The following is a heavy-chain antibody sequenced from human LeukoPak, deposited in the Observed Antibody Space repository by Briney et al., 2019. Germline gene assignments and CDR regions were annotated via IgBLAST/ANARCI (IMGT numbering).Heavy chain of an antibody. CDR2: INADNGDT. CDR1: GYSFTNFA. Sequence: GASVKVSCKASGYSFTNFAIHWVRQAPGQRLEWMGWINADNGDTKYSQGLQGRVTITRHTSASTVYMELSSLRSEDMAVYYCARDLTMTKWGGLIGNWFDPWGQGTLVTVSS. D-gene: IGHD3-16*01. CDR3: ARDLTMTKWGGLIGNWFDP. J-gene: IGHJ5*02. V-gene: IGHV1-3*03.